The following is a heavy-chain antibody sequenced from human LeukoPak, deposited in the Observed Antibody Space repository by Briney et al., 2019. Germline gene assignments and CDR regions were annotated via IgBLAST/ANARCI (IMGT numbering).Heavy chain of an antibody. J-gene: IGHJ4*02. D-gene: IGHD3-16*01. CDR3: AKDWGY. V-gene: IGHV3-74*01. Sequence: PGGSLRLSCAASGFTFSSYWMHWVRQAPGKGLVWVSRINSDDSSTSYADSVRGRFTISRDSSKNTLYLQMNSLRVEDTAIYYCAKDWGYWGQGTLVTVSS. CDR1: GFTFSSYW. CDR2: INSDDSST.